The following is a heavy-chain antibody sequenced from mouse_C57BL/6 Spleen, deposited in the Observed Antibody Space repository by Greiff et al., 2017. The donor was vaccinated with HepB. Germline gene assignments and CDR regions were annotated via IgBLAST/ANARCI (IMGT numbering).Heavy chain of an antibody. CDR2: IDPSDSYT. CDR1: GYTFTSYW. Sequence: QVQLQQPGAELVKPGASVKLSCKASGYTFTSYWMQWVKQRPGQGLEWIGEIDPSDSYTNYNQKFKGKATLTVDTSSSTAYMQLSSLTSEDSAVYYCARLGSNYLDYWGQGTTLTVSS. CDR3: ARLGSNYLDY. J-gene: IGHJ2*01. D-gene: IGHD5-1*01. V-gene: IGHV1-50*01.